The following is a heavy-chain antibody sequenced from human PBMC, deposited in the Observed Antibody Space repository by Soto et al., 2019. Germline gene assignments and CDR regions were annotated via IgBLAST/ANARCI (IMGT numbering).Heavy chain of an antibody. V-gene: IGHV4-4*07. Sequence: PSETLSLTCAVSGASVRSYHWSWIRQAAGKGLEWIGRVQMSGTTNYNPSLKTRVTMSLDTSKNEVSLRMTSVTAADTAVYFCAKDRSTMRWFDPWGQGTLVTVSS. J-gene: IGHJ5*02. CDR1: GASVRSYH. CDR3: AKDRSTMRWFDP. D-gene: IGHD1-1*01. CDR2: VQMSGTT.